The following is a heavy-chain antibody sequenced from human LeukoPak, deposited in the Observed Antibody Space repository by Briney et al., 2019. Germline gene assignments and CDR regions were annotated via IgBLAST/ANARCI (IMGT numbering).Heavy chain of an antibody. V-gene: IGHV3-30*03. CDR2: ISYDGSNK. CDR1: GFTFSSYG. CDR3: ARVGSDTAIDY. J-gene: IGHJ4*02. Sequence: GGSLRLSCAASGFTFSSYGMHWVRQAPGKGLEWVAVISYDGSNKYYADSVKGRFTISRDNSKNTLYLQMNSLRAEDTAVYYCARVGSDTAIDYWGQGTLVTVSS. D-gene: IGHD3-16*01.